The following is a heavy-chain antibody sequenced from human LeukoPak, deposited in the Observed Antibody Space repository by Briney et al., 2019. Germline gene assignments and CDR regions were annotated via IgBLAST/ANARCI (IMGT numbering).Heavy chain of an antibody. J-gene: IGHJ4*02. D-gene: IGHD1-26*01. V-gene: IGHV4-34*01. CDR1: GGSFSGYY. CDR3: ARGVGAHGDY. Sequence: PSETLSLTCAVYGGSFSGYYWSWIRQPPGKGLEWIGEINHSGSTNYNPSLKSRVTISVDTSKNQFSLKLSSVTAADTAVYYCARGVGAHGDYWGQGTLVTVSS. CDR2: INHSGST.